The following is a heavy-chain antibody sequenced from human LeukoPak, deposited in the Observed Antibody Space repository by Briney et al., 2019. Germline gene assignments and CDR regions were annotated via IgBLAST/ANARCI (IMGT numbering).Heavy chain of an antibody. CDR2: IIPIFGTA. CDR1: GGTFSSYA. Sequence: ASVKVSCKASGGTFSSYAISWVRQAPGQGLEWMGGIIPIFGTANYAQKFQGRVTITADESTSTAYMELSSLRSEDTAVYYCARGGYYGSGSYLYFDYWGQGTLVTVSS. CDR3: ARGGYYGSGSYLYFDY. V-gene: IGHV1-69*13. J-gene: IGHJ4*02. D-gene: IGHD3-10*01.